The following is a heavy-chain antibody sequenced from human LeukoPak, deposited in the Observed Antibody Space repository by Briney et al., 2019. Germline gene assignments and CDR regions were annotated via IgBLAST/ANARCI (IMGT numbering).Heavy chain of an antibody. Sequence: GGSLRLSCAASGFTFSTYAMSWVRQPPGKGLEWVSSIRGSGGSTFYADSVKGRFTISRDNSKNTLYLQMNSLRAEDTAVYYCAKDYLAGLIPFYFDYWGQGTLVTVSS. CDR1: GFTFSTYA. D-gene: IGHD2-21*01. V-gene: IGHV3-23*01. CDR3: AKDYLAGLIPFYFDY. CDR2: IRGSGGST. J-gene: IGHJ4*02.